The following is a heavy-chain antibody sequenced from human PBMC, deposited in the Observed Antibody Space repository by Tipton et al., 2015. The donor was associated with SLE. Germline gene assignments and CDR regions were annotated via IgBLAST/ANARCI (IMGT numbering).Heavy chain of an antibody. Sequence: QSGPEVKKPGASVTVSCKASGYTFTSYRITWVRQAPGQGLEWMGWISGYNGNTNYAQKLQGRVTMTTDTSTSTAYMELRSLRSDDTAVYYCARLGDWDQYYYMDVWGKGTTVTVSS. D-gene: IGHD3-16*01. V-gene: IGHV1-18*01. CDR3: ARLGDWDQYYYMDV. J-gene: IGHJ6*03. CDR1: GYTFTSYR. CDR2: ISGYNGNT.